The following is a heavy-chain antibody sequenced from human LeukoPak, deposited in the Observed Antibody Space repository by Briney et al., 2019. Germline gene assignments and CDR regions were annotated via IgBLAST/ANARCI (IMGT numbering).Heavy chain of an antibody. CDR2: IDPSDSYT. Sequence: GESLKISCKGSVYSFTSYWISWVRQMPGKGREWMGRIDPSDSYTNYSPSFQGHVTISADKSISTAYLQWSRLKASDTAMYYCARWVMVREPFDYGGQGTLVTVSS. CDR3: ARWVMVREPFDY. V-gene: IGHV5-10-1*01. J-gene: IGHJ4*02. CDR1: VYSFTSYW. D-gene: IGHD3-10*01.